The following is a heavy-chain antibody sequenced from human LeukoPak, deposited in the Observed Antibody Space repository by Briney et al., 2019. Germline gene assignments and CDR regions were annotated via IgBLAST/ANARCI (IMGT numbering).Heavy chain of an antibody. CDR1: RFTFSNAY. J-gene: IGHJ4*02. CDR2: IKSKIDGGTT. CDR3: TTDAGYSSRWYNY. D-gene: IGHD6-13*01. V-gene: IGHV3-15*01. Sequence: GGSLRLSCAASRFTFSNAYMCWVRQAPGRGLEWVGRIKSKIDGGTTDYAAPVKGRFIISRDDSRNTLYLQMNSLKVEDTAVYYCTTDAGYSSRWYNYWGQGTLVTVSS.